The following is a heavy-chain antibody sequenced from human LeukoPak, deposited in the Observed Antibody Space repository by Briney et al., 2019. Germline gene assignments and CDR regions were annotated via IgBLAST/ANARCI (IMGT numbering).Heavy chain of an antibody. J-gene: IGHJ4*02. CDR2: ISGSGGNT. Sequence: GGSLRLSCAASGFTFSFYAMTWVRLAPEKGLEWVSTISGSGGNTYYADSVRGRFTISRDNSKNTLYLQMNSLRAEDTAVYYCAKVGNYDRPLWGPGTLVTVSS. CDR1: GFTFSFYA. V-gene: IGHV3-23*01. D-gene: IGHD3-10*01. CDR3: AKVGNYDRPL.